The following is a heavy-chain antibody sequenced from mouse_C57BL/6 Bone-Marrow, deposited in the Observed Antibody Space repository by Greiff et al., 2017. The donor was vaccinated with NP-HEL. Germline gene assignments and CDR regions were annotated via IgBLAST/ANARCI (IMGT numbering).Heavy chain of an antibody. CDR3: ASSDYYGTYFDY. CDR1: GFTFSDYG. D-gene: IGHD1-1*01. CDR2: ISSGSSTI. Sequence: EVQLVESGGGLVKPGGSLKLSCAASGFTFSDYGMHWVRQAPEKGLEWVAYISSGSSTIYYADTVKGRFTISRDKAKNTLFLQMTSLRSEDTAMYYCASSDYYGTYFDYWGQGTTLTVSS. V-gene: IGHV5-17*01. J-gene: IGHJ2*01.